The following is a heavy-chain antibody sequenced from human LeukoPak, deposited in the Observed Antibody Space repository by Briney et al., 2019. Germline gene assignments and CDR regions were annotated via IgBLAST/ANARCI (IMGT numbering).Heavy chain of an antibody. Sequence: SETLSLTCTVSGGSISSYHWGWIRQPPGKGLEWIGYIYYSGSTNDNPSLKSRVTISVDTSKNQFSLKLRSVTAADTAVYYCARARNYYDNSGYYYEGDAFDIWGQGTMVTVSS. CDR2: IYYSGST. J-gene: IGHJ3*02. CDR1: GGSISSYH. V-gene: IGHV4-59*01. CDR3: ARARNYYDNSGYYYEGDAFDI. D-gene: IGHD3-22*01.